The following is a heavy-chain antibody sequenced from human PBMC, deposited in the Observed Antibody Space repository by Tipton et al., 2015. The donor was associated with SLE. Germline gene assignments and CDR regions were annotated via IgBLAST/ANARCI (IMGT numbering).Heavy chain of an antibody. CDR2: IKGDGSEK. CDR3: LGWFR. Sequence: SLRLSCSAPGFTFANFWMHWVRQAPGKGLEWVANIKGDGSEKNYVDSVKGRFTISRDNAKNSLFLQMDSLRAEDTAVYYCLGWFRWGQGTLVTVSS. J-gene: IGHJ4*02. D-gene: IGHD3-10*01. CDR1: GFTFANFW. V-gene: IGHV3-7*01.